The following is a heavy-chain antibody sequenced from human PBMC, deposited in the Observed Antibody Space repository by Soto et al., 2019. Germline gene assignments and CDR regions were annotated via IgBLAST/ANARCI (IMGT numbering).Heavy chain of an antibody. Sequence: EVQLVESGGGSVQPGGSLRLSCAVSGFTFNSYTMNWVRQAPGKGLEWVSYISSRSDIIYYAASVKGRSTISRDNAKNSLYLQMNSLRDEDTAVYYCERDARGFYGLDVWGQGTTVIVSS. V-gene: IGHV3-48*02. CDR3: ERDARGFYGLDV. J-gene: IGHJ6*02. CDR2: ISSRSDII. CDR1: GFTFNSYT. D-gene: IGHD6-6*01.